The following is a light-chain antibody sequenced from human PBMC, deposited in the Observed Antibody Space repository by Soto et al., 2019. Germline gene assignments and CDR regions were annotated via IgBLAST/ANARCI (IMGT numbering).Light chain of an antibody. CDR1: SSDVGGYNY. CDR3: CSYVGRNTYV. J-gene: IGLJ1*01. V-gene: IGLV2-11*01. Sequence: HSALTQPRSASGSPGQSITISCTGTSSDVGGYNYVSWYQQHPAKAPKLIIFDVSKRPSGVPNRFSGSKSGNTASLTISGLRAEDEADYYCCSYVGRNTYVFGTGTQLTVL. CDR2: DVS.